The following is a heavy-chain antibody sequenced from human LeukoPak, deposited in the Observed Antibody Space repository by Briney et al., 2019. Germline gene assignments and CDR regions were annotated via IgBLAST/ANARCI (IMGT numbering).Heavy chain of an antibody. Sequence: PGGSLRLSCVASGFTFSTYAMSWVRQAPGKGLEWVSAISGSGGSTYYADSVKGRFTISRDNSKNTLYLQMNSLRAEDTAVYYCARNHYYDSSGPIPPDAFDIWGQGTMVTVSS. D-gene: IGHD3-22*01. J-gene: IGHJ3*02. V-gene: IGHV3-23*01. CDR1: GFTFSTYA. CDR2: ISGSGGST. CDR3: ARNHYYDSSGPIPPDAFDI.